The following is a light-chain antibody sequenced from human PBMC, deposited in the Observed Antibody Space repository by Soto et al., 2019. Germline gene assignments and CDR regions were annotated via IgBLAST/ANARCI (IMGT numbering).Light chain of an antibody. CDR2: DAS. Sequence: VVRQYQSTLWCSPSDGSPLSFRASQSVSSHLAWYQQKPGQYPRLLIYDASNRATGIPARFSGSGSGTDFTLTISSLEPEEFAFYFCQQRRQWPTCGHGTKVDIK. J-gene: IGKJ1*01. CDR1: QSVSSH. V-gene: IGKV3-11*01. CDR3: QQRRQWPT.